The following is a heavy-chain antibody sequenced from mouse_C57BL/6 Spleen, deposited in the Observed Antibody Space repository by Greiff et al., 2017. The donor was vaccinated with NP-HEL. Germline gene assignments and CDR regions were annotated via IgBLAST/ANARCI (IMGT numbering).Heavy chain of an antibody. D-gene: IGHD2-2*01. Sequence: QVQLQQPGAELVKPGASVKMSCKASGYTFTSYWITWVKQRPGQGLEWIGDIYPGSGSTNYNEKFKSKATLTVDTSSSTAYMQLSSLTSEDSAVYYCARRGYDGTVYYAMDYWGQGTSVTVSS. V-gene: IGHV1-55*01. CDR1: GYTFTSYW. J-gene: IGHJ4*01. CDR3: ARRGYDGTVYYAMDY. CDR2: IYPGSGST.